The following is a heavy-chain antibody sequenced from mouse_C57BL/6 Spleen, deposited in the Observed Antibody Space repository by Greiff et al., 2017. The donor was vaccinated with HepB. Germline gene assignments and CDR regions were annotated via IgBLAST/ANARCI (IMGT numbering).Heavy chain of an antibody. CDR3: ARRVDYDRSPYFDV. CDR2: ISSGSSTI. CDR1: GFTFSDYG. V-gene: IGHV5-17*01. D-gene: IGHD2-4*01. J-gene: IGHJ1*03. Sequence: EVQRVESGGGLVKPGGSLKLSCAASGFTFSDYGMHWVRQAPEKGLEWVAYISSGSSTIYSADTVKGRFTISRDNAKNTLFLQMTSLRSEDTAMYYCARRVDYDRSPYFDVWGTGTTVTVSS.